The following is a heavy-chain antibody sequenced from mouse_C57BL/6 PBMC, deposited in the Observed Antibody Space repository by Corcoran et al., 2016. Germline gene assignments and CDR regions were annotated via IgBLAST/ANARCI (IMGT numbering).Heavy chain of an antibody. CDR2: INPNNGGT. J-gene: IGHJ2*01. CDR1: GYTFTDYY. CDR3: ASLDYFGTY. D-gene: IGHD1-1*01. V-gene: IGHV1-26*01. Sequence: EVQLQQSGPELVKPGASVKISCKASGYTFTDYYMNWVKQSHGKSLEWIGDINPNNGGTSYNQKFKGKATLTVDKSSSTAYMELRSLTSEDSAVYYCASLDYFGTYWGQGTTLTVSS.